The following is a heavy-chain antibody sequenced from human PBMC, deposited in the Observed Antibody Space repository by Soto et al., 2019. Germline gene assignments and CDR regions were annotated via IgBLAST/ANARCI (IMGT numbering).Heavy chain of an antibody. CDR3: ARHPWNVDPPFDN. CDR1: GGSISGYY. Sequence: QVQLQETGPGLVKPSETLSLTCTVSGGSISGYYWSWIRQPPGEGLEWIGYFSNSWSTSYNPSLSSRVTISVDTSKNQFSLKLTSVTAADTAVYYCARHPWNVDPPFDNWGQGTLVTVSS. CDR2: FSNSWST. J-gene: IGHJ4*02. V-gene: IGHV4-59*08. D-gene: IGHD1-1*01.